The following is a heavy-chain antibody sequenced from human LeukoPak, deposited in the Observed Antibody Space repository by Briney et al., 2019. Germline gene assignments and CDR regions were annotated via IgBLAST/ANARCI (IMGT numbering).Heavy chain of an antibody. Sequence: SETLSLTCTVSGGSISSSSYYWGWIRQPPGKGLEWIGSIYYSGSTYYNPSLNSRVTISVDTSKNQFSLKLSSVTAADTAVYYCARPYYYDSSGYYFDYWGQGTLVTVSS. CDR1: GGSISSSSYY. V-gene: IGHV4-39*01. J-gene: IGHJ4*02. CDR2: IYYSGST. CDR3: ARPYYYDSSGYYFDY. D-gene: IGHD3-22*01.